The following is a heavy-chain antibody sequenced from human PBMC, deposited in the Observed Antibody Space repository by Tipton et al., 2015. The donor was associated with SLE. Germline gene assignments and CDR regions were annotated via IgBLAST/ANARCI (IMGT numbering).Heavy chain of an antibody. J-gene: IGHJ4*02. CDR3: ARDRSSVSD. V-gene: IGHV4-38-2*02. CDR1: GYFISSGYY. D-gene: IGHD5/OR15-5a*01. Sequence: TLSLTCAVSGYFISSGYYWGWIRQPPGKGLEWIGIAYHSGSTYYNPSLESRVTISIDTSKNQFFLKLTSVTAADTAVYFCARDRSSVSDWGQGTQVIVSP. CDR2: AYHSGST.